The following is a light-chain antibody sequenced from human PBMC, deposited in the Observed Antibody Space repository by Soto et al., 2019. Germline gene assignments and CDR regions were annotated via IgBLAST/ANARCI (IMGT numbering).Light chain of an antibody. Sequence: ETVVTQSPATLSVSPGETASLSCRASQSFTRSLAWYQQKPGQAPRLLIYGASTRATGIPARFTGSGSGTEFTLTISNLQSEDFAVYYCQQYNTWPRTFGQGTKVDLK. V-gene: IGKV3-15*01. CDR1: QSFTRS. CDR3: QQYNTWPRT. CDR2: GAS. J-gene: IGKJ1*01.